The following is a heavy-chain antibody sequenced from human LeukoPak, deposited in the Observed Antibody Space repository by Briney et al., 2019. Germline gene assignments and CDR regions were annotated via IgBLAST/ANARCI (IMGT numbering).Heavy chain of an antibody. CDR1: EFSVGSNY. V-gene: IGHV3-66*01. CDR2: IYSGGST. Sequence: PGGSLRLSCAASEFSVGSNYMTWVRQAPGKGLEWVSLIYSGGSTYYADSVKGRFTISRDNSKNTLYLQMNSLRAEDTAVYYCAREGTYYDILTGYHKGNYFDYWGQGTLVTVSS. J-gene: IGHJ4*02. D-gene: IGHD3-9*01. CDR3: AREGTYYDILTGYHKGNYFDY.